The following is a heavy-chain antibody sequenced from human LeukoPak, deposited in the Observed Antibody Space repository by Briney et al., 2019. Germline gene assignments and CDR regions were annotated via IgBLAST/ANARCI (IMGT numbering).Heavy chain of an antibody. CDR1: GYTLTKLS. CDR2: FDPEDGET. Sequence: GASVKVSCKVSGYTLTKLSMHWVRQAPGKGLEWMGGFDPEDGETIYAQKFQGRVTMTEDTSTDTAYMELSSLRSEDTAVYYCATDLDQNSSSWLRSRYFQHWGQGTLVTVSS. V-gene: IGHV1-24*01. D-gene: IGHD6-13*01. J-gene: IGHJ1*01. CDR3: ATDLDQNSSSWLRSRYFQH.